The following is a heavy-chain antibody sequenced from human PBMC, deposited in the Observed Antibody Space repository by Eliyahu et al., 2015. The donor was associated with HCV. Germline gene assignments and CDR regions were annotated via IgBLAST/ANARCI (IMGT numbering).Heavy chain of an antibody. CDR3: ARLNGEGLEWLLSKVEGMDV. J-gene: IGHJ6*02. Sequence: QLQLQESGPGLVKPSETLSLTCTVSGGSISSSSYYWGWIRQPPGKGLEWIGSIYYSGSTYYNPSLKSRVTISVDTSKNQFSLKLSSVTAADTAVYYCARLNGEGLEWLLSKVEGMDVWGQGTTVTVSS. V-gene: IGHV4-39*01. CDR2: IYYSGST. D-gene: IGHD3-3*01. CDR1: GGSISSSSYY.